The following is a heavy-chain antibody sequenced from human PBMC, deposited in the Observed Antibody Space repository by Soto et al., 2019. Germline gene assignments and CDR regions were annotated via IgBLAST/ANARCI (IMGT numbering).Heavy chain of an antibody. CDR3: ARANSGYCSGGSCRAFWEAYYFDY. Sequence: ASVKVSCKASGYTFTSYDINWVRQATGQGLEWMGWMNPNSGNTGYAQKFQGRVTMTRNTSVSTAYMELSSLRSEDTAVYYCARANSGYCSGGSCRAFWEAYYFDYWGQGTLVTVSS. CDR2: MNPNSGNT. J-gene: IGHJ4*02. D-gene: IGHD2-15*01. CDR1: GYTFTSYD. V-gene: IGHV1-8*01.